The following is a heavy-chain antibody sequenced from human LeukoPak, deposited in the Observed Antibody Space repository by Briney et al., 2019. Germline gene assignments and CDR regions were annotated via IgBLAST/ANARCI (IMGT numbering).Heavy chain of an antibody. CDR3: ARSVVPAAILRIKNNWFDP. Sequence: GASVKVSCKASGYTFTSYAMHWVRQAPGQRLEWMGWINAGNGNTKYSQKFQGRVTITRDTSASTAYMELSSLRSEDTAVYYCARSVVPAAILRIKNNWFDPWGQGTLVTVSS. CDR2: INAGNGNT. V-gene: IGHV1-3*01. CDR1: GYTFTSYA. D-gene: IGHD2-2*01. J-gene: IGHJ5*02.